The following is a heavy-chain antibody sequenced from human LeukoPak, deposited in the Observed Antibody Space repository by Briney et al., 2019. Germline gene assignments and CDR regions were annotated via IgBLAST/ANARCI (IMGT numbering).Heavy chain of an antibody. V-gene: IGHV4-38-2*02. D-gene: IGHD3-10*01. CDR3: ARHALYFYGSGSFDP. J-gene: IGHJ5*02. CDR2: IYHSGST. CDR1: GYSISSGYY. Sequence: SETLSLTCTVSGYSISSGYYWGWIRQPPGKGLEGIGSIYHSGSTYYNPSLKSRVTISVDTSKNQFSLKLSSVTAADTAVYCCARHALYFYGSGSFDPWGQGTLVTVSS.